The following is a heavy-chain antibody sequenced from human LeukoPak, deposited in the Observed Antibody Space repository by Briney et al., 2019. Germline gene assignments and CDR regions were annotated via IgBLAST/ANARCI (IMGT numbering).Heavy chain of an antibody. D-gene: IGHD6-13*01. CDR1: AFTFSTYA. Sequence: GRSLRLSCAASAFTFSTYAMSWVRQAPGLGLEWVSGISGSGAGTYYADSVRGRFTISRDNSKNTLYLQMNSLRAEDTAVYYCSNLYSSNYWGQGTLVTVSS. V-gene: IGHV3-23*01. CDR3: SNLYSSNY. J-gene: IGHJ4*02. CDR2: ISGSGAGT.